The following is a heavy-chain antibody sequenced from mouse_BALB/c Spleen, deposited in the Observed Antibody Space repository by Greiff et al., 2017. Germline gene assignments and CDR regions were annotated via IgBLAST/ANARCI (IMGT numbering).Heavy chain of an antibody. Sequence: VQLQQSGAELMKPGASVKISCKATGYTFSSYWIEWVKQRPGHGLEWIGEILPGSGSTNYNEKFKGKATFTADTSSNTAYMQLSSLTSEDSAVYYCARRLLIKGGDYWGQGTSVTVSS. D-gene: IGHD1-2*01. CDR3: ARRLLIKGGDY. J-gene: IGHJ4*01. V-gene: IGHV1-9*01. CDR1: GYTFSSYW. CDR2: ILPGSGST.